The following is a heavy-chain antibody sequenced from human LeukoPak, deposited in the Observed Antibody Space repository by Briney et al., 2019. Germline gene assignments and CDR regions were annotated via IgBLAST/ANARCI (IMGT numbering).Heavy chain of an antibody. D-gene: IGHD3-10*01. CDR3: ARDIGMVRGTVDY. J-gene: IGHJ4*02. CDR2: INPSGGST. V-gene: IGHV1-46*01. Sequence: ASVKVSCKSSGYTLTSYYMYWVRQAPGQGLEWMGIINPSGGSTSYAQKFQGRVTMTRDTSTSTVYMELSSLRSEDTAVYYCARDIGMVRGTVDYWGQGTLVTVSS. CDR1: GYTLTSYY.